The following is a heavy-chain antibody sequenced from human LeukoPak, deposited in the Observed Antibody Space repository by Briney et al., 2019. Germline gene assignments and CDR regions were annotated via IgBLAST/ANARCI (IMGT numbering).Heavy chain of an antibody. D-gene: IGHD6-13*01. J-gene: IGHJ5*02. CDR2: FYYSGYT. V-gene: IGHV4-59*01. Sequence: SETLSLTCTVSGDSISSYYWSWIRQPPGRGLEWIGCFYYSGYTNYNPSLKSRLTISTDTSKNQVSLKLSSVTAADTAMYYCATWAYISTSSNWFDPWGQGTLVTVSS. CDR1: GDSISSYY. CDR3: ATWAYISTSSNWFDP.